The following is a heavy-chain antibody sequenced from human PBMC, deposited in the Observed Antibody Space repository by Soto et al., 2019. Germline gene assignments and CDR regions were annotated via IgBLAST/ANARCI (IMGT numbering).Heavy chain of an antibody. CDR1: GGSISSSSYY. V-gene: IGHV4-39*01. J-gene: IGHJ6*03. Sequence: SETLSLTCTVSGGSISSSSYYWGWIRQPPGKGLEWIGSIYYSGSTYYNPSLKSRVTISVDTSKNQFSLKLSSVTAADTAVYYCARTYSNALYYYYYMDVWGKGTTVTVSS. D-gene: IGHD4-4*01. CDR2: IYYSGST. CDR3: ARTYSNALYYYYYMDV.